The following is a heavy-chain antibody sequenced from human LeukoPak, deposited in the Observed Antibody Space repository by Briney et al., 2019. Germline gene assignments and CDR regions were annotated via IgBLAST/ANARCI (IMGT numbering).Heavy chain of an antibody. V-gene: IGHV3-53*01. CDR3: ARGGVVYPDSFDI. CDR1: GFTVSSSY. Sequence: PGGSLRLSCAASGFTVSSSYMNWVRQAPGKGLEWVSLIFSGGGTYYADSVKGGFTISRDNSKNTLFLQMNSLRAEDTAVYYCARGGVVYPDSFDIWGRGTMVTVSS. CDR2: IFSGGGT. D-gene: IGHD2-15*01. J-gene: IGHJ3*02.